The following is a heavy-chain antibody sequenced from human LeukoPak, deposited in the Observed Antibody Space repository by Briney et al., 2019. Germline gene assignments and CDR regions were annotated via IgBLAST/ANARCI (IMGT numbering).Heavy chain of an antibody. D-gene: IGHD3-22*01. CDR2: INSDESST. CDR3: YYDNSGYGLDI. J-gene: IGHJ3*02. V-gene: IGHV3-74*01. CDR1: GFTFSSYW. Sequence: GGSLRLSCAASGFTFSSYWMHWVRQAPGKGLVWVSRINSDESSTSYADSVKGRFTISRDNAKNTVYLQMNSLYYCSRDSSPNYYDNSGYGLDIWGQGTMVTVSS.